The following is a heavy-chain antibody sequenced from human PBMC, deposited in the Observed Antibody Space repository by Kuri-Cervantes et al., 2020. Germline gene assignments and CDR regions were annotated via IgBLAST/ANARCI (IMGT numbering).Heavy chain of an antibody. Sequence: ASVKVSCKASGYTFTSYAMNWVRQAPGQGLEWMGWINTNTGNPTYAQGFTGRFVFSLDTSVSTAYLQISSLKAEDTAVYYCARGGGTMVRGVIISPWYFDYWGQGTLVTVSS. CDR1: GYTFTSYA. J-gene: IGHJ4*02. CDR2: INTNTGNP. CDR3: ARGGGTMVRGVIISPWYFDY. D-gene: IGHD3-10*01. V-gene: IGHV7-4-1*02.